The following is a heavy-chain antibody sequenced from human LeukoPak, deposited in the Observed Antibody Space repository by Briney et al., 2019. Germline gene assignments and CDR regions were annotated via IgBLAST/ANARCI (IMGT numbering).Heavy chain of an antibody. D-gene: IGHD2-2*01. V-gene: IGHV1-69*04. CDR3: ARDDPSSTSRLYYYYYGMDV. CDR1: GGTFSSYA. J-gene: IGHJ6*02. Sequence: SVKVSCKASGGTFSSYAISWVRQAPGQGLEWMGRIIPILGIANYAQKFQGRVTITADKSTSTAYMGLSSLRSEDTAVYYCARDDPSSTSRLYYYYYGMDVWGQGTTVTVSS. CDR2: IIPILGIA.